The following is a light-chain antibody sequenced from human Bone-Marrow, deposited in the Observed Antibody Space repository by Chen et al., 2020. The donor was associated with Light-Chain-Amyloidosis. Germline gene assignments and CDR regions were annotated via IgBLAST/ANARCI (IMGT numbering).Light chain of an antibody. CDR2: EVS. Sequence: SALTQPPSASGSPGQSVTIPCTGTSSDVGGYNYVSWYQKHPGKAPKLMIYEVSKRPSGVPDRFSGSKSGNTASLTVSGLQAEDEADYYCSSYAGSNNLVFGGGTRLTVL. CDR1: SSDVGGYNY. CDR3: SSYAGSNNLV. J-gene: IGLJ2*01. V-gene: IGLV2-8*01.